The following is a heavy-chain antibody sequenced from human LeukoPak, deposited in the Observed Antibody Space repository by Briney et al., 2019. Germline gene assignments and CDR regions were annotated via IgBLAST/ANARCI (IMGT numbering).Heavy chain of an antibody. D-gene: IGHD6-19*01. V-gene: IGHV3-23*01. J-gene: IGHJ4*02. CDR1: GFTLSSYA. CDR2: ISGSGGST. CDR3: AKRSVAGTASPYYFDY. Sequence: PGGSLRLSCAASGFTLSSYAMRWVRQAPGKGREWVSAISGSGGSTYYADSVKGGFTIYRDNTKNRVYLQMNSLRAEDTAVYYCAKRSVAGTASPYYFDYWGQGTLVTVSS.